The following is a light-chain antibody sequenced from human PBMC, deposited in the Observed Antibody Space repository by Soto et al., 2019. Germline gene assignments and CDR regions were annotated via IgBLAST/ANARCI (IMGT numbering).Light chain of an antibody. CDR1: QSVSSN. J-gene: IGKJ5*01. CDR2: DAS. CDR3: QQYNNWPLIT. V-gene: IGKV3D-15*01. Sequence: EIVFTQSPATLSLSPGERAALSCGASQSVSSNYLAWYQQKPGLAPRLLIYDASRRATGIPARFSGSGSGTEFTLTISSLQSEDFAVYYCQQYNNWPLITFGQGTRLEIK.